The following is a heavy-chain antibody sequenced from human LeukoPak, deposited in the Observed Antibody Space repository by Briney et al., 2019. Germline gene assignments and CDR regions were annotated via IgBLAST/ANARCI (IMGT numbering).Heavy chain of an antibody. CDR2: IKQDGSEK. J-gene: IGHJ4*02. CDR3: ARGFPDCSGGSCYGY. D-gene: IGHD2-15*01. CDR1: GFTFSSYW. Sequence: GGSLRLSCAASGFTFSSYWMSWVRQAPGKGLEWVANIKQDGSEKYYVDSVKGRYTISRDNAKNSLYLQMNSLRAEDTAVYYCARGFPDCSGGSCYGYWGQGTLVTVSS. V-gene: IGHV3-7*01.